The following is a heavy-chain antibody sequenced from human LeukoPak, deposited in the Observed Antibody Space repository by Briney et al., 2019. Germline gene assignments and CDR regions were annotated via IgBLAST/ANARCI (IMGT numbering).Heavy chain of an antibody. Sequence: GGSLSLSCAASGFPFRNGWMSWVRQAPGKVREWVGRIKSKSARGTTDYDAPVKGRFTISRDGSTNAVYLHMNSLKTEDTAVYFCTSNLYCSTSSCYTLDNWGQGTLVAVS. CDR1: GFPFRNGW. CDR3: TSNLYCSTSSCYTLDN. D-gene: IGHD2-2*02. J-gene: IGHJ4*02. V-gene: IGHV3-15*01. CDR2: IKSKSARGTT.